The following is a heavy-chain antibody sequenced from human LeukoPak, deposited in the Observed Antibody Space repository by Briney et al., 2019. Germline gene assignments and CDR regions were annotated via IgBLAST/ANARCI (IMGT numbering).Heavy chain of an antibody. CDR1: GFTFSSYA. CDR2: IIGSGGST. Sequence: GGSLRLSCAASGFTFSSYAMNWVGRAPGKGLEWVSAIIGSGGSTYYADSVKGRFTISRDNSKNTLYLQMNSLRAEDTAVYYCAKAAYYDFWSGYQYYFDYWGQGTLVTVSS. V-gene: IGHV3-23*01. D-gene: IGHD3-3*01. CDR3: AKAAYYDFWSGYQYYFDY. J-gene: IGHJ4*02.